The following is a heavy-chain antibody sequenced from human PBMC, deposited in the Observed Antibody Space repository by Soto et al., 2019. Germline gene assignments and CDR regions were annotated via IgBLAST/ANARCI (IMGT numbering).Heavy chain of an antibody. D-gene: IGHD3-16*01. CDR2: ITGTSAFT. Sequence: PGGSLRLSGAPSGLVFRNFQLIGFARAPGGGLEWLSSITGTSAFTEYAESIEGRFTISRDNPNKLLFLHMDNLRPEDTAVYYCARDNLAFQGAFDLWGQGTLVTSPQ. CDR1: GLVFRNF. CDR3: ARDNLAFQGAFDL. V-gene: IGHV3-21*01. J-gene: IGHJ4*02.